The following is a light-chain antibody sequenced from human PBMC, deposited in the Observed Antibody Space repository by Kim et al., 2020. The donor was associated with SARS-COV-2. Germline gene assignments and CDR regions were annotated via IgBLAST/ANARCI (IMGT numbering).Light chain of an antibody. J-gene: IGKJ4*01. CDR2: EAS. CDR3: QQTHSFPLT. Sequence: DIQMTQSPSSVSASVGDRVTITCRASQDISSWLGWYQQKPGKAPKVLIYEASNLQSGVPSRISGSGSGTDFTLTINSLQPEDFATYYCQQTHSFPLTFGGGTKLEIK. CDR1: QDISSW. V-gene: IGKV1D-12*01.